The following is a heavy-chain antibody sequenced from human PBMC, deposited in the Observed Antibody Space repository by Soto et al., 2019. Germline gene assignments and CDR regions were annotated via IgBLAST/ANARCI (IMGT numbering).Heavy chain of an antibody. CDR2: ISAYNGNT. CDR1: GYTFTSYG. V-gene: IGHV1-18*01. J-gene: IGHJ4*02. D-gene: IGHD3-22*01. CDR3: ARDDYYDSSGYGYYFDY. Sequence: ASVKVSFKASGYTFTSYGSSWVRQAPGQGLEWMGWISAYNGNTNYAQKLQGRVTMTTDTSTSTAYMELRSLRSDDTAVYYCARDDYYDSSGYGYYFDYWGQGTLVTVSS.